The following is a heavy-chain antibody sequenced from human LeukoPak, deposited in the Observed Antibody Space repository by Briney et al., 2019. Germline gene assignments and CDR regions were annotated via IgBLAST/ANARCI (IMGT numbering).Heavy chain of an antibody. V-gene: IGHV1-2*06. J-gene: IGHJ4*02. Sequence: ASVKASCKASGYTFTGYYMHWVRQAPGQGLEWMGRINPNSGGTNYAQKFQGRVTMTRDTSISTAYMELSRLRSDDTAVYYCARDGEYYYDSSGYGGFDYWGQGTLVTVSS. CDR2: INPNSGGT. CDR1: GYTFTGYY. D-gene: IGHD3-22*01. CDR3: ARDGEYYYDSSGYGGFDY.